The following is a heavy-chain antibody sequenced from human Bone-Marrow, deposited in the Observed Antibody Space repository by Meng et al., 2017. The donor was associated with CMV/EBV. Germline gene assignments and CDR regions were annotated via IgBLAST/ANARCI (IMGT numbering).Heavy chain of an antibody. CDR1: GGSIISYY. D-gene: IGHD4-23*01. Sequence: SGTLSLTCTVSGGSIISYYWSWIRQPPGKGLGCIGYIYYSGSTNYNPSLKSRVTISVDTSKNQFSLKLSSVTAADTAVYYCAREGADSIYGGNEEPDAFDIWGQGTMVTVSS. J-gene: IGHJ3*02. CDR2: IYYSGST. CDR3: AREGADSIYGGNEEPDAFDI. V-gene: IGHV4-59*01.